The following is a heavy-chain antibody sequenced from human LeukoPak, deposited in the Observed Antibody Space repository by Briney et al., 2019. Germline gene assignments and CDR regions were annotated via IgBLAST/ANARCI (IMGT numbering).Heavy chain of an antibody. V-gene: IGHV1-18*01. D-gene: IGHD2-2*01. J-gene: IGHJ3*02. CDR1: GYTFTTYG. CDR3: ARAGVPAAKGAFDI. Sequence: ASVKVSCKASGYTFTTYGITWVRQAPGQGLEWMGWISAYNGNTNYAQKLQGRVTMTTDTSTSTAYMELRSLRSDDTAVYYCARAGVPAAKGAFDIWGQGTMVTVSS. CDR2: ISAYNGNT.